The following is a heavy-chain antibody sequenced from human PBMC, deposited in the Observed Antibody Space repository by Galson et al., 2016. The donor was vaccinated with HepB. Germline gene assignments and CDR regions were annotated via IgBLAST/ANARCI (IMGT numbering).Heavy chain of an antibody. CDR3: AKNSLRVIVGAADY. Sequence: SLRLSCAVSGFIVSNNYMIWVRQAPGKGLEWVSLIYSGGSTSYADSVKGRFTISRDSSQNTLYPQMNSLRAEDTAVYYCAKNSLRVIVGAADYWGQGTLVTVSS. CDR2: IYSGGST. J-gene: IGHJ4*02. V-gene: IGHV3-53*05. CDR1: GFIVSNNY. D-gene: IGHD1-26*01.